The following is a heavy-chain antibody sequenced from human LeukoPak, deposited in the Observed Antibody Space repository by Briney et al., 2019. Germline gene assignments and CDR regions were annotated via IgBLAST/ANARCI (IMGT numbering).Heavy chain of an antibody. CDR3: ARRVWATTISRDASDI. Sequence: PSETLSLTCTVPGASIRSSYWSWIRQPPGKGLEWIGHMHYSGSTNYNPSLKSRVAISVDTSKNQFSLKLSSVTAADTAVYYCARRVWATTISRDASDIWGQGTMVTVSS. J-gene: IGHJ3*02. CDR1: GASIRSSY. CDR2: MHYSGST. V-gene: IGHV4-59*01. D-gene: IGHD1-26*01.